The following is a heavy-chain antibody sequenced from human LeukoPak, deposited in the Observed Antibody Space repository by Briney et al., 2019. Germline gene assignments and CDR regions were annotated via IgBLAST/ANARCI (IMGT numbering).Heavy chain of an antibody. CDR1: GGTFISYT. CDR3: ASPGVFLEWSSDAFDI. J-gene: IGHJ3*02. Sequence: ASVKVSCKASGGTFISYTISWVRQAPGQGLEWMGRIIPILGIANYAQKFQGRVTITADKSTSTAYMELSSLRSEDTAVYYCASPGVFLEWSSDAFDIWGQGTMVTVSS. D-gene: IGHD3-3*01. CDR2: IIPILGIA. V-gene: IGHV1-69*02.